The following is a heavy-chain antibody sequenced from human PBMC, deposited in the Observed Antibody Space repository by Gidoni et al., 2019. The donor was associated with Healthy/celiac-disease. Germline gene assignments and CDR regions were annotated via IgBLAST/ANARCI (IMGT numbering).Heavy chain of an antibody. CDR1: GGSISSSSYY. V-gene: IGHV4-39*01. Sequence: QLQLQESGPGLVKPSETLSLTCTVSGGSISSSSYYWGWIRQPPGKGLEWIGSIYYSGSTYYNPSLKSRVTISVDTSKNQFSLKLSSVTAADTAVYYCARLGKGDAFDIWGQGTMVTVSS. CDR3: ARLGKGDAFDI. D-gene: IGHD1-26*01. CDR2: IYYSGST. J-gene: IGHJ3*02.